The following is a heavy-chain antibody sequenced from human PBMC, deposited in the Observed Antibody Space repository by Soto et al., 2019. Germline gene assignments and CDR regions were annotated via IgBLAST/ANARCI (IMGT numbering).Heavy chain of an antibody. CDR3: ATRAYYDFWSGSTFDY. J-gene: IGHJ4*02. CDR1: GESFSGYY. Sequence: SETLSLTCAVYGESFSGYYWSWIRQPPGKGLEWIGEINHSGSTNYNPSLKSRVTISVDTSKNQFSLKLSSVTAADTAVYYCATRAYYDFWSGSTFDYWGQGTPVPVYS. D-gene: IGHD3-3*01. CDR2: INHSGST. V-gene: IGHV4-34*01.